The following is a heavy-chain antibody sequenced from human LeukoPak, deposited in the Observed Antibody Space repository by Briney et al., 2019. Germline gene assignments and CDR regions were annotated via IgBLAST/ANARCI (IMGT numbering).Heavy chain of an antibody. Sequence: GESLKISCKGSGYSFTSYWIGWVRQMPGKGLEWVGIIYPGDSDTRYSPSFQGQVTISADKSISTAYLQWSSLKASDTAMYYCARVGAYGANFGEFDYWGQGTLVTVSS. J-gene: IGHJ4*02. D-gene: IGHD4-23*01. CDR3: ARVGAYGANFGEFDY. V-gene: IGHV5-51*01. CDR1: GYSFTSYW. CDR2: IYPGDSDT.